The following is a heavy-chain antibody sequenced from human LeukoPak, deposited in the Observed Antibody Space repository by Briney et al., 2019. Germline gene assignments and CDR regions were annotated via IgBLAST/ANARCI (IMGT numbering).Heavy chain of an antibody. CDR1: GFIFSRFA. V-gene: IGHV3-23*01. CDR2: LSGSGGST. D-gene: IGHD3-3*01. J-gene: IGHJ3*01. Sequence: GGSLRLSCAGSGFIFSRFAMSWVRQAPGKGLEWVSGLSGSGGSTFYADSVKGRFTVSRDHSRNTLYLQMNSLRVEDTAIYYCAKDARFTPFDAFDVWGQGTMVTVSS. CDR3: AKDARFTPFDAFDV.